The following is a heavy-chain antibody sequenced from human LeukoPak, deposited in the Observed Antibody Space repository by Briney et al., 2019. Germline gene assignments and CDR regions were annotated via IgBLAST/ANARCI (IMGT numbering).Heavy chain of an antibody. V-gene: IGHV4-4*03. D-gene: IGHD3-3*01. CDR3: AREGGFYRPLDY. J-gene: IGHJ4*02. CDR2: VHLDGRA. Sequence: SPETLSLTCDVFGGSVTSTNWWTWVRQPPGKGLEWIGEVHLDGRANYNPSLKSRLIMSVDLPENHISLKLTSVTAADTAVYYCAREGGFYRPLDYSGQGTLVTVSS. CDR1: GGSVTSTNW.